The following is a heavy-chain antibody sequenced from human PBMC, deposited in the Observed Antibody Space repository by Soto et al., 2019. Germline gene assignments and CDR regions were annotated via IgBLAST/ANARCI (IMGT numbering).Heavy chain of an antibody. J-gene: IGHJ3*02. Sequence: GGSLRLSCAASGVTFSSYAMSWVRQAPGKGLEWVSSISSSSSYIYYADSVKGRFTISRDNAKNSLYLQMNSLRAEDTAVYYCARDGEYSGYDIWGAFDIWGQGTMVTVSS. D-gene: IGHD5-12*01. CDR3: ARDGEYSGYDIWGAFDI. CDR1: GVTFSSYA. V-gene: IGHV3-21*01. CDR2: ISSSSSYI.